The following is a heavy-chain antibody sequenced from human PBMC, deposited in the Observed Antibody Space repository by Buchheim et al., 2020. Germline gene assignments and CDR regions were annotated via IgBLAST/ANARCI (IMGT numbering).Heavy chain of an antibody. CDR2: IRNDGTIT. CDR1: GFTISSYW. J-gene: IGHJ4*02. V-gene: IGHV3-74*01. Sequence: EVQLVESGGDSVQPGGSLRLSCAASGFTISSYWMHWVRQAPGRGLVWVSRIRNDGTITSYADSVKGRFTVSRDNAKSTLYLQMDSLRAEDTAVYYCARSDYTDYWGQGTL. CDR3: ARSDYTDY.